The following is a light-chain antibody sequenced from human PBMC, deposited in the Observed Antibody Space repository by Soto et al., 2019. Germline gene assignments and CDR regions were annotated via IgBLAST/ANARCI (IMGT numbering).Light chain of an antibody. CDR3: NLYTSSNPYV. V-gene: IGLV2-18*01. CDR1: SSDVDNYNH. CDR2: EVT. Sequence: QSALTQPPSVSGSPGQAVTISCTGTSSDVDNYNHVSWYQQAPGTAPKLIIYEVTSRPSGVPDRSSGSKSGNAAYLNISGLPAADEADYYCNLYTSSNPYVFGPGTKVTVL. J-gene: IGLJ1*01.